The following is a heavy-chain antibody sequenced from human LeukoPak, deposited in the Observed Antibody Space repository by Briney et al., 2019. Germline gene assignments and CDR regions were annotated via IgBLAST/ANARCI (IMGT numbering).Heavy chain of an antibody. CDR2: IHYSGST. J-gene: IGHJ4*02. D-gene: IGHD6-13*01. CDR1: GGASSSSNNY. Sequence: AETLPLTSTLSGGASSSSNNYWSCIRQPPGKSQRWIGTIHYSGSTNYNPSLRSRVTLSVDTSKNQFSLKLSSVTAADTAVYYCARQGAAAGDSDFWGQGTLVTVSS. V-gene: IGHV4-39*01. CDR3: ARQGAAAGDSDF.